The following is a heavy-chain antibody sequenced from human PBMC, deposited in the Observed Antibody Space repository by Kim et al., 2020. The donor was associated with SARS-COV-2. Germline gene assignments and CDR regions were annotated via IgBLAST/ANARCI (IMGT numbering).Heavy chain of an antibody. CDR3: ARSISILYYFDY. D-gene: IGHD6-6*01. J-gene: IGHJ4*02. V-gene: IGHV3-53*01. Sequence: YYADSVNGRFTISRDNSKNTLYLQMNSLRAEDTAVYYCARSISILYYFDYWGQGTLVTVSS.